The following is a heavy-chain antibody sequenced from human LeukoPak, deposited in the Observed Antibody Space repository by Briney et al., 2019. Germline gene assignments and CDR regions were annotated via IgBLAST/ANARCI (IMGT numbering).Heavy chain of an antibody. J-gene: IGHJ4*02. CDR1: GSTFSSYA. D-gene: IGHD4-17*01. V-gene: IGHV3-30*04. CDR2: ISYDGSNK. CDR3: ARDINDYGDYEGLDY. Sequence: GGSLRLSCAASGSTFSSYAMHWVRQAPGKGLEWVAVISYDGSNKYYADSVKGRFTISRDNSKNTLYLQMNSLRAEDTAVYYCARDINDYGDYEGLDYWGQGTLVTVSS.